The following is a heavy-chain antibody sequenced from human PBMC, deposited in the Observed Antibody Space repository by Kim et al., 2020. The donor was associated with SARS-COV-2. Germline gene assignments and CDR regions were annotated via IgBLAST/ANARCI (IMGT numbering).Heavy chain of an antibody. J-gene: IGHJ6*02. V-gene: IGHV4-39*01. CDR3: ARLYRYYYYGMDV. CDR2: IYYSWST. Sequence: IYYSWSTYYNPSLKSRVTISVDTSKNQFSLKLSSVTAADTAVYYCARLYRYYYYGMDVWGQGTTVTVS.